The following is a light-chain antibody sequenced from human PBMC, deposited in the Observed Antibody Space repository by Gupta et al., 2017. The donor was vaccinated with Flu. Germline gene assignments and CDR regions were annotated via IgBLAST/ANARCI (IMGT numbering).Light chain of an antibody. CDR2: GSN. Sequence: VTISCSGSSSNIGSNAVNWYQQVPGTSPKLLIYGSNQRPSGVPDRFAGSKSGTSASLAIRGLQSEDEADYYCAAWDDSLNGHYVFGTGTKVTGL. J-gene: IGLJ1*01. V-gene: IGLV1-44*01. CDR1: SSNIGSNA. CDR3: AAWDDSLNGHYV.